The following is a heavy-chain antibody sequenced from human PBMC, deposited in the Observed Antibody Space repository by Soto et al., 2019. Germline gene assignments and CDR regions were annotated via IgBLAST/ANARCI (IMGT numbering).Heavy chain of an antibody. CDR2: ISYDGSNK. J-gene: IGHJ4*02. CDR1: GLTFSSYA. V-gene: IGHV3-30-3*01. Sequence: QVQLVESGGGVVQPGRSLRLSCAASGLTFSSYAMHWVRQAPGKGLEWVAVISYDGSNKYYAESVKGRFTISRDNSKNTLYLQMNSLRAEDTAVYYCARDPRRFIVVVVAATPSFDYWGQGTLVTVSS. CDR3: ARDPRRFIVVVVAATPSFDY. D-gene: IGHD2-15*01.